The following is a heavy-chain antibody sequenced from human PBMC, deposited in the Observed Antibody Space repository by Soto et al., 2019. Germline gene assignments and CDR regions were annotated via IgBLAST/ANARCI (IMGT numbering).Heavy chain of an antibody. CDR1: GFTFSSYV. V-gene: IGHV3-23*01. CDR2: ISGSGGST. D-gene: IGHD2-15*01. J-gene: IGHJ4*02. Sequence: GGSLRLSCAASGFTFSSYVMSWVRQAPGKGLEWVSSISGSGGSTYYADSVKGRFTISRDNSKNTLYLQMNSLRAEGTAVYYCAKNVDIVVVVAAAGYWGQGTLVTVSS. CDR3: AKNVDIVVVVAAAGY.